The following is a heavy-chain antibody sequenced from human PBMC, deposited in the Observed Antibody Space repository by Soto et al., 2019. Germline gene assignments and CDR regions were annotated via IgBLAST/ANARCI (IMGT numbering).Heavy chain of an antibody. D-gene: IGHD2-2*01. J-gene: IGHJ6*03. V-gene: IGHV3-23*01. CDR3: AKALLPSLNLFYHMDV. Sequence: EVQLLESGGGLVQPGGSLRLSCVVSGFTFGSYAMSWGRQAPEKGPEWVAILGGNGFTTYYADAAKGRFTISVDKSKTTLFMQINTLLADDTGVYYCAKALLPSLNLFYHMDVWGRGNSVTVSS. CDR1: GFTFGSYA. CDR2: LGGNGFTT.